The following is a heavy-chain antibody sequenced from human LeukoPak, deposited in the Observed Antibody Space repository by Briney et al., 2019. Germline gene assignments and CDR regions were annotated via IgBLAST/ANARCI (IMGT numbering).Heavy chain of an antibody. CDR2: INPNSGGT. V-gene: IGHV1-2*02. CDR1: GYTFTGYY. D-gene: IGHD4-17*01. J-gene: IGHJ6*03. CDR3: ARRSALNGDYYYYMDV. Sequence: ASVKVSCKASGYTFTGYYMHWVRQAPGQGLEWMGWINPNSGGTNYAQKFQGRVTMTRDTSISTAYMELSRLRSDDTAVYYCARRSALNGDYYYYMDVRGKGTTVTISS.